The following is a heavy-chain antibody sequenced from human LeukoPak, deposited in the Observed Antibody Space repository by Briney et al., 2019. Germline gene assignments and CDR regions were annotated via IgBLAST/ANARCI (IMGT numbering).Heavy chain of an antibody. J-gene: IGHJ4*02. CDR3: TRVGYIDEGIDY. Sequence: GGSLRLSCVASGFPFSSYWMTWVRQAPGKGLEWVANIKQDGSKKSYVDSVKGRLTISRDNAKNSLYLEMNSLRAEDTAIYYCTRVGYIDEGIDYWGQGTLVTVSS. CDR2: IKQDGSKK. D-gene: IGHD5-24*01. CDR1: GFPFSSYW. V-gene: IGHV3-7*04.